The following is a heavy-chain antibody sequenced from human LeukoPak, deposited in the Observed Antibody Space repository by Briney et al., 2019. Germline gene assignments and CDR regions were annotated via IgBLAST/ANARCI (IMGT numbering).Heavy chain of an antibody. CDR2: ISVRSNYR. CDR3: VRLRRNNDRSGYYYYYDY. V-gene: IGHV3-21*01. Sequence: GGSLTLSCAASGYTFSDFSVNSVRQAPGKGLEWVSSISVRSNYRYYADSVRGRFTISRDDARDSLFLQMNSLRAEDTAVYFCVRLRRNNDRSGYYYYYDYWGQGTLVTVSS. D-gene: IGHD3-22*01. J-gene: IGHJ4*02. CDR1: GYTFSDFS.